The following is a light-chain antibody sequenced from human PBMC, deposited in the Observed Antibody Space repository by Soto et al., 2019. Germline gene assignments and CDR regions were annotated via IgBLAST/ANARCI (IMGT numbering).Light chain of an antibody. J-gene: IGLJ1*01. CDR3: SSFTSSSTFV. CDR2: DVS. V-gene: IGLV2-14*03. Sequence: ALAQPASVSGSRGQSITISCTGTSSDVGRYNYVSWFQQHPGKVPKLIIYDVSNWPSGVSDRFSGSKSGNTASLTISGLQPEDEADYYCSSFTSSSTFVFGTGTKVTVL. CDR1: SSDVGRYNY.